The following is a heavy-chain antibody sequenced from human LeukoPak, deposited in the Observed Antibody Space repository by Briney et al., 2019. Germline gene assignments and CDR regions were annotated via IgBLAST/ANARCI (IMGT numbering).Heavy chain of an antibody. D-gene: IGHD2-2*01. CDR3: AREEYQLLSRAKYFDY. Sequence: GGSLRLSCAASGFTVNTNHMHWDRQAPGKGLEWVSSISSSSSYIYYADSVKGRFTISRDNAKNSLYLQMNSLRAEDTAVYYCAREEYQLLSRAKYFDYWGQGTLVTVSS. J-gene: IGHJ4*02. CDR1: GFTVNTNH. CDR2: ISSSSSYI. V-gene: IGHV3-21*01.